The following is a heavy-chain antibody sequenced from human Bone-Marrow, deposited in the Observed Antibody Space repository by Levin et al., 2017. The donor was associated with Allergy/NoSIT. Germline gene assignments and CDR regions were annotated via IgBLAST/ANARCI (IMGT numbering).Heavy chain of an antibody. V-gene: IGHV3-21*01. CDR1: GFTFSSYS. CDR2: ISSSSSYI. Sequence: GESLKISCAASGFTFSSYSMNWVRQAPGKGLEWVSSISSSSSYIYYADSVKGRFTISRDNAKNSLYLQMNSLRAEDTAVYYCARGSAVAGTLGGNYQFDPWGQGTLVTVSS. CDR3: ARGSAVAGTLGGNYQFDP. J-gene: IGHJ5*02. D-gene: IGHD6-19*01.